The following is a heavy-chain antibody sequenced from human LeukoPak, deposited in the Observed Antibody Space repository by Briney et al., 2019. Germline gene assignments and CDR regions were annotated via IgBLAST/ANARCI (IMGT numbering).Heavy chain of an antibody. D-gene: IGHD3-16*01. CDR1: GYTFTSYG. CDR2: ISGYNGHT. Sequence: GASVKVSCRASGYTFTSYGISWVRQAPGQGLEWMGWISGYNGHTNYAQRFQGRVTMTTDTSTSTASMELRSLRSDDTAVYYCARDYYEGPPWDGVFDIWGQGTMVTVSS. V-gene: IGHV1-18*04. J-gene: IGHJ3*02. CDR3: ARDYYEGPPWDGVFDI.